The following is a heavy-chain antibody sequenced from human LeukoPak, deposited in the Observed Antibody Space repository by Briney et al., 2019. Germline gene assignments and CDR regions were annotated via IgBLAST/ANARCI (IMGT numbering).Heavy chain of an antibody. J-gene: IGHJ4*02. D-gene: IGHD1-14*01. CDR3: AGMRITTPTVRTLDY. CDR2: VNLQGST. Sequence: SETLSLTCGVSGGSISNTNWWTWVRQPPGKGLEWIGEVNLQGSTNYNPSLKSRVAISVDKSENHIPLKLTSVTAADTAVYYCAGMRITTPTVRTLDYWGQGTLVTVSS. CDR1: GGSISNTNW. V-gene: IGHV4-4*02.